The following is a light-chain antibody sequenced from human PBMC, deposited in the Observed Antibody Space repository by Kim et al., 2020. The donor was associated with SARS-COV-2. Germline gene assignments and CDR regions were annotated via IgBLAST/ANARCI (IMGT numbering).Light chain of an antibody. CDR2: GNS. J-gene: IGLJ3*02. CDR3: QSYDSSLKGV. V-gene: IGLV1-40*01. Sequence: GERVTNSCTGSRPSNGAGYEVHWYQQAPGTAPKPLIYGNSNRPSGGPDRFFGCKSCPAAFLANNGLQAEDEADYYCQSYDSSLKGVFGGGTQLTVL. CDR1: RPSNGAGYE.